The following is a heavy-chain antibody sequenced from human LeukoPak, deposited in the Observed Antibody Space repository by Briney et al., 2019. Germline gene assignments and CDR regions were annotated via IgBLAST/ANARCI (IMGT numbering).Heavy chain of an antibody. CDR1: GFTFSSYA. J-gene: IGHJ4*02. D-gene: IGHD2-21*02. CDR3: ARSAIFEVVTADFDY. Sequence: GGSLRLSCAASGFTFSSYAMSWVRQAPGKGLEWVSAISGSGGSTYYADSVKGRFTISRDNSKNTLYLQMNSLRAEDTAVYYCARSAIFEVVTADFDYWGQGTLVTVSS. V-gene: IGHV3-23*01. CDR2: ISGSGGST.